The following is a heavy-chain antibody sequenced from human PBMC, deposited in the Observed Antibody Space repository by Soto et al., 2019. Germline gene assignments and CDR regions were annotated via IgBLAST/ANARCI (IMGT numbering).Heavy chain of an antibody. V-gene: IGHV1-18*01. D-gene: IGHD3-10*01. CDR2: ISAYNGNT. J-gene: IGHJ4*02. Sequence: ASVKVSCKASGYTFTSYGISWVRQAPGQGLEWMGWISAYNGNTNYAQKLQGRVTMTRDTSTSTAYMELSSLRSDDTAVYYCARIPSYSGSGSYYPPDYWGQGSLVTVSS. CDR3: ARIPSYSGSGSYYPPDY. CDR1: GYTFTSYG.